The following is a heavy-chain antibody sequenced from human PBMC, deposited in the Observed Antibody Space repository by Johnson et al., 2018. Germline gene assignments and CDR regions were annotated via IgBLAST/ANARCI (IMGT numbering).Heavy chain of an antibody. J-gene: IGHJ4*02. Sequence: QVQLVESGGGVVQPGGSLKLSCVASGFTFSDYGMHWVRQAPDKGLEWLAIIWSDGTNEYYADSVKGRFTIPRDNSKNTLYLQMNSLRAEDTAVYYCVRGDRRDYWGQGTLVTVSS. CDR3: VRGDRRDY. CDR2: IWSDGTNE. CDR1: GFTFSDYG. V-gene: IGHV3-33*01.